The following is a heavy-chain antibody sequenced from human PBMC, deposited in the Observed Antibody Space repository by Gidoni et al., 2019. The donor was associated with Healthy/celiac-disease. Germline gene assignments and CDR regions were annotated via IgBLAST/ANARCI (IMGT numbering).Heavy chain of an antibody. V-gene: IGHV3-48*02. D-gene: IGHD1-26*01. CDR1: GFTFSSSS. Sequence: EVRLVESGGGLVQPGGSMRLSCASSGFTFSSSSMHWVRQAPGKGLEWVSYISSSSRTIYYADSVKGRFTISRDNAKNSLYLQMNSLRDEDTAVYYCARDARSGSYSGPFYFDYWGQGTLVTVSS. J-gene: IGHJ4*02. CDR2: ISSSSRTI. CDR3: ARDARSGSYSGPFYFDY.